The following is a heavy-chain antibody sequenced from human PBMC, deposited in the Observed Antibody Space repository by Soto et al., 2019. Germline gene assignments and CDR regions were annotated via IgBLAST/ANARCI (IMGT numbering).Heavy chain of an antibody. Sequence: SVKVSCKASGGTFSSYTISWVRQAPGQGLEWMGRIIPILGIANYAQKFQGRVTITADKSTSTAYMELSRLRSDDTAVYYCARQLYYYDSSGYHYYYYGMDVWGQGTTVTVSS. CDR3: ARQLYYYDSSGYHYYYYGMDV. V-gene: IGHV1-69*02. CDR1: GGTFSSYT. CDR2: IIPILGIA. J-gene: IGHJ6*02. D-gene: IGHD3-22*01.